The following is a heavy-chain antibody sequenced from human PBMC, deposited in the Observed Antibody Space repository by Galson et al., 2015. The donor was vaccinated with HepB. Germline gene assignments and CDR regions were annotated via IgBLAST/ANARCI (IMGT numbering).Heavy chain of an antibody. D-gene: IGHD4-23*01. J-gene: IGHJ4*02. V-gene: IGHV1-69*04. CDR2: IIPILGIA. CDR3: ARESFTVGGVNDY. CDR1: GGTFSSYA. Sequence: SVKVSCKASGGTFSSYAISWVRQAPGQGLEWMGRIIPILGIANYAQKFQGRVTITADKSTSTAYMELSSLRSEDTAVYYCARESFTVGGVNDYWGQGTLVTVSS.